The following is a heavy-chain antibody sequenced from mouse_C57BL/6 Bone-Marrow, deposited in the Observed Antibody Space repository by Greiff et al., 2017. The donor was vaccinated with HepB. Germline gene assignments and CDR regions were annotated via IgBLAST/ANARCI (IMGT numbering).Heavy chain of an antibody. CDR2: INPSSGYT. J-gene: IGHJ1*03. Sequence: QVQLKQSGAELAKPGASVKLSCKASGYTFTSYWMHWVKQRPGQGLEWIGYINPSSGYTKYNQKFKDKATLTADKSSSTAYMQLSSLTYEDSAVYYCASCIYYYGSSYVDWYFDVWGTGTTVTVSS. CDR3: ASCIYYYGSSYVDWYFDV. V-gene: IGHV1-7*01. CDR1: GYTFTSYW. D-gene: IGHD1-1*01.